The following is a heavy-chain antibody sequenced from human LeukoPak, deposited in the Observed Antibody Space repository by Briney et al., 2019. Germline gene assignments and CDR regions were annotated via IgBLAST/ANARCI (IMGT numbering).Heavy chain of an antibody. Sequence: SENLSLTCTVSGGSVSSYYWSWIRQPPGKGLEWLGYIYYSGSTNYNPSLKSRVTISVDTSKNQFSLELSSVTAADTAVYYCARSYTTGWYFDFWGQGTLVTVSS. CDR2: IYYSGST. CDR3: ARSYTTGWYFDF. V-gene: IGHV4-59*02. D-gene: IGHD6-19*01. CDR1: GGSVSSYY. J-gene: IGHJ4*02.